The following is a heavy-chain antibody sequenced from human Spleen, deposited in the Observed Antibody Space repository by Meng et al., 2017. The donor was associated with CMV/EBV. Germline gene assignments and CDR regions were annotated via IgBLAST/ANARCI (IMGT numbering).Heavy chain of an antibody. CDR2: ISSSSSYI. J-gene: IGHJ5*02. D-gene: IGHD2-15*01. V-gene: IGHV3-21*01. CDR1: GFTCISYS. Sequence: ASGFTCISYSMTWVRQAPGKGLEWVSSISSSSSYIYYANSVEGRFTISRDNAKNALYLQMNSLRAEDTAVYYCARGGEGALYNWFDPWGQGTLVTVSS. CDR3: ARGGEGALYNWFDP.